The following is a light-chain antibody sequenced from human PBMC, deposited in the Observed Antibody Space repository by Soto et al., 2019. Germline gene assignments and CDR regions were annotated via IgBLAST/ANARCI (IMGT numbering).Light chain of an antibody. CDR1: QTVIGN. V-gene: IGKV3-15*01. Sequence: ENVFTQSPGTLSLSPGERATLSCRASQTVIGNQLAWYRQKPGQAPRLLIYNGPHRATGIPARFSGSGSGTEFTLTISSLQSVDFAVYSCQQYNNWPWTFGQGTKVDIK. J-gene: IGKJ1*01. CDR2: NGP. CDR3: QQYNNWPWT.